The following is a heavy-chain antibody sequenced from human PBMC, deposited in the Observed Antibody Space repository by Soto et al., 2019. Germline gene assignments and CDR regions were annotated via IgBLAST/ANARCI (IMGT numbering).Heavy chain of an antibody. CDR3: ARQAGYGDYEPFHYYGMDV. Sequence: QVQLQQWGAGLLKPSETLSLTCAVYGGSFSGYYWSWIRQPPGKGLEWIGEINHSGSTNYNPSLKSRVTISVDTSKNQFSLKLSAVTAADTAVYYCARQAGYGDYEPFHYYGMDVWGQGTTVTVSS. V-gene: IGHV4-34*01. CDR1: GGSFSGYY. CDR2: INHSGST. D-gene: IGHD4-17*01. J-gene: IGHJ6*02.